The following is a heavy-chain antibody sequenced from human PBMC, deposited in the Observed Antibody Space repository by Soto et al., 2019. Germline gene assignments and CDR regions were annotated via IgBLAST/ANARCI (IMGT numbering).Heavy chain of an antibody. Sequence: GGSLRLSCAASGFTFSNYWMHWVRQAPGKGLVWVSRINSDGSSTFYADSVKGRFTISRDNAKNTVYLQMNSLRAEDTAIYYCAKRPRALLTFDYWGQGTLVTVSS. V-gene: IGHV3-74*01. D-gene: IGHD1-26*01. CDR1: GFTFSNYW. CDR3: AKRPRALLTFDY. CDR2: INSDGSST. J-gene: IGHJ4*02.